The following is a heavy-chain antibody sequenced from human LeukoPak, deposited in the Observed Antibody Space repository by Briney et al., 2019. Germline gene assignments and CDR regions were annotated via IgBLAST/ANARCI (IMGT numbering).Heavy chain of an antibody. D-gene: IGHD1-26*01. CDR1: GFPVISNY. CDR2: IYIGDST. V-gene: IGHV3-66*01. J-gene: IGHJ6*02. Sequence: PGGSLELSCAASGFPVISNYMTWVRQAPGKGLEWVSVIYIGDSTDYADSVKGGFTISGDNSKNSLFLQMNSLRADDTAVYYCARGLYSGYDYDGMDVWGQGTTVTVSS. CDR3: ARGLYSGYDYDGMDV.